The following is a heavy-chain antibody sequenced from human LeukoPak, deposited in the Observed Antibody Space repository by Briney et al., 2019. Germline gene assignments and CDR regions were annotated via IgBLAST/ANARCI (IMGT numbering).Heavy chain of an antibody. CDR3: VKDGRSSSWYKAFDI. V-gene: IGHV3-64D*06. Sequence: PGGSLRLSCSASGFTFSSYAMHWVRQAPGKGLEYVSAISRNGGSTYYADSVKGRFTISRDNSKNTLYLQMSSLRAEDTAVYYCVKDGRSSSWYKAFDIWGQGTMVTVSS. J-gene: IGHJ3*02. D-gene: IGHD6-13*01. CDR1: GFTFSSYA. CDR2: ISRNGGST.